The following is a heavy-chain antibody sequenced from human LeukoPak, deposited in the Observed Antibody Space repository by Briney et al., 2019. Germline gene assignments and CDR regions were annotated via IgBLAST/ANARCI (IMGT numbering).Heavy chain of an antibody. V-gene: IGHV4-34*01. J-gene: IGHJ4*02. CDR2: INHSGST. D-gene: IGHD5-24*01. CDR3: ARLQRWLQLGIDY. Sequence: SETLSLTCGVYGGSFSGYYWSWIRQPPGKGLEWIGEINHSGSTNYNPSLKSRVTISVDTSKNQFSLKLSSVTAADTAVYYCARLQRWLQLGIDYWGQGTLVTVSS. CDR1: GGSFSGYY.